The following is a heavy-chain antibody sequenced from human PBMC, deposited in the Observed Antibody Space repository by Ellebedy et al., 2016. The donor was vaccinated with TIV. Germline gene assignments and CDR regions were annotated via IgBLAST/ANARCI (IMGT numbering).Heavy chain of an antibody. CDR3: ARGIGTSSGWLDK. J-gene: IGHJ4*02. CDR1: GASINKYY. Sequence: MPSETLSLTCNFSGASINKYYWSWIRQSPGKGLEWIGSISCRGTTNTNPAIKSRVTISRNTSKTPFSLRLSSVTAADTCMYYCARGIGTSSGWLDKWGQGTLVTVSS. CDR2: ISCRGTT. D-gene: IGHD6-19*01. V-gene: IGHV4-59*01.